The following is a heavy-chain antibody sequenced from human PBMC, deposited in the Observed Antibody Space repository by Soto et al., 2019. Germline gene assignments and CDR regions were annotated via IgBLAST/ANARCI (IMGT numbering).Heavy chain of an antibody. CDR3: ARDKGMGATTDAFDI. CDR1: GFTFSSYS. D-gene: IGHD1-26*01. Sequence: EVQLVESGGGLVKPGGSLRLSCAASGFTFSSYSMNWVRQAPGKGLEWVSSISSSSSYIYYADSVKGRFTISRDNAKNSLYRQMNSLRAEDTAVYYCARDKGMGATTDAFDIWGQGTMVTVSS. J-gene: IGHJ3*02. CDR2: ISSSSSYI. V-gene: IGHV3-21*01.